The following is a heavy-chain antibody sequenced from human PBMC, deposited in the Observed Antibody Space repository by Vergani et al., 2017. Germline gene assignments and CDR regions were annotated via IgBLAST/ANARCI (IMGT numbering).Heavy chain of an antibody. Sequence: QVQLVQSGAEVKKPGASVKVSCKASGYTFTGYYMHWVRQAPGQGLEWMGWINPNSGGTNYAQKFQGRVTMTRDTSISTAYMELSRLRSDDTAVYYCARDRDYSNYHYYYYYMDVWGKGTTVTVSS. V-gene: IGHV1-2*02. J-gene: IGHJ6*03. CDR2: INPNSGGT. D-gene: IGHD4-11*01. CDR3: ARDRDYSNYHYYYYYMDV. CDR1: GYTFTGYY.